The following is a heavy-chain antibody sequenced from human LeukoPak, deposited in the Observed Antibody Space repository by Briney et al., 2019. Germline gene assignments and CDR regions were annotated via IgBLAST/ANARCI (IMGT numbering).Heavy chain of an antibody. Sequence: GGSLRLSCAASGFIFHTYNMKRVRQAPGKGLEWVSYISSSSSTIYYADSVKGRFTISRDNAKNSLYLQMDSLTDEDTAVYYCARSSGHAFPDYWGQGTLVTVSS. J-gene: IGHJ4*02. CDR3: ARSSGHAFPDY. CDR1: GFIFHTYN. CDR2: ISSSSSTI. D-gene: IGHD3-22*01. V-gene: IGHV3-48*02.